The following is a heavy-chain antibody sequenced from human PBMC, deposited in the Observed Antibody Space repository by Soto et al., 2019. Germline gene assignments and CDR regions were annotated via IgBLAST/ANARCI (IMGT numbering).Heavy chain of an antibody. J-gene: IGHJ3*02. CDR3: ARTSGDIVVVPAGDAFDI. CDR1: GYTFTSYG. CDR2: ISAYNGNT. D-gene: IGHD2-2*01. V-gene: IGHV1-18*01. Sequence: ASVKVSCKASGYTFTSYGISWVRQAPGQGLEWMGWISAYNGNTNYAQKLQGRVTMTTDTSTSTAYMELRSLRSDDTAVYYCARTSGDIVVVPAGDAFDIWGQGTMVTVSS.